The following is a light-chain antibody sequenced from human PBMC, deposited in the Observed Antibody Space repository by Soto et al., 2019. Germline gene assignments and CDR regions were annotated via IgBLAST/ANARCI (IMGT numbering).Light chain of an antibody. CDR1: QYINNY. J-gene: IGKJ4*01. CDR3: QQCDDFIT. Sequence: DIQMTQSPSSLSASVGDRVTITCQASQYINNYLTWYQQKPGKAPKLLIYEASKLETEAPSRFSGGGSGRIFTFSVSSLQPEDIATYYCQQCDDFITFGGGTRIEIK. V-gene: IGKV1-33*01. CDR2: EAS.